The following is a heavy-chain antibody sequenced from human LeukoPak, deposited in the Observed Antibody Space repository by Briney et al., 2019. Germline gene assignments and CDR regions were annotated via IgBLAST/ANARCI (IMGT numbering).Heavy chain of an antibody. J-gene: IGHJ4*02. D-gene: IGHD5-18*01. Sequence: SETLSLTCTVSGGSLWSFYWSWVRQPAGKGLEWIGRIYTSGSTNYNPSLKSRVTISVDKSKNQFSLKLSSVTAADTAVYYCARGGYSYGYDYWGQGTLVTVSS. V-gene: IGHV4-4*07. CDR1: GGSLWSFY. CDR3: ARGGYSYGYDY. CDR2: IYTSGST.